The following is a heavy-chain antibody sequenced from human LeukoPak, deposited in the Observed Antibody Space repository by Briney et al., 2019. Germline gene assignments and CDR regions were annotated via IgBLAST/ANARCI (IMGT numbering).Heavy chain of an antibody. D-gene: IGHD2-15*01. Sequence: GASVKVSCKASGYTFTSYGISWVRQAPGQGLEWMGWISAYNGNTNYAQKLQGRVTMTTDTSTSTAYMELRSLRSDDTAVYYCARDWVSCSGGSCHSYYYYYGMDVWGQGTTVTVSS. CDR1: GYTFTSYG. J-gene: IGHJ6*02. V-gene: IGHV1-18*01. CDR3: ARDWVSCSGGSCHSYYYYYGMDV. CDR2: ISAYNGNT.